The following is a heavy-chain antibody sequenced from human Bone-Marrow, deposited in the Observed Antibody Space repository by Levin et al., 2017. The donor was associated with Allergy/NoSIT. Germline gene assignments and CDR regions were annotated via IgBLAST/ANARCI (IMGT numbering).Heavy chain of an antibody. D-gene: IGHD2-2*01. CDR2: IYYSGST. CDR3: ARQAVPAAMNGFDS. Sequence: SQTLSLTCTVSGASISSFYWSWIRQPPGKGLEWIGYIYYSGSTNYSPSLKSRVSMSADMSRNQVYLMMSSVTAADTAVYYCARQAVPAAMNGFDSWGQGTLVTVSS. V-gene: IGHV4-59*08. CDR1: GASISSFY. J-gene: IGHJ5*01.